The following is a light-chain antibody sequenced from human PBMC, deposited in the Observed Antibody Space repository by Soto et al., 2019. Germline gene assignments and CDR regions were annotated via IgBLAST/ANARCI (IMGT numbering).Light chain of an antibody. CDR3: QQYYSTPYN. J-gene: IGKJ2*01. CDR2: WAS. CDR1: QSVLYSSNNEDY. V-gene: IGKV4-1*01. Sequence: EIVMTQSPDSLAVSLGERATINCKSSQSVLYSSNNEDYLAWYQQKPGQSPKLLIHWASTRKSGVPDRFSGSGSGTDFILTISSLQAEDVAVYFCQQYYSTPYNFGQGTKLEIK.